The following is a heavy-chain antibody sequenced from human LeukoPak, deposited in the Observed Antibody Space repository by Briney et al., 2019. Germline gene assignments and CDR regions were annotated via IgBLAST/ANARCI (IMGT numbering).Heavy chain of an antibody. D-gene: IGHD6-19*01. V-gene: IGHV1-18*01. CDR2: INAYNGNT. Sequence: ASVNVSCKASGYIFTSYGISWVRQAPGQGVEGMGWINAYNGNTNFPHKLRGRVTMTTDTSTSTAYMELRSLRSDDTAVYYSARRRSGWYRLDYWGQGTLVTVSS. CDR1: GYIFTSYG. J-gene: IGHJ4*02. CDR3: ARRRSGWYRLDY.